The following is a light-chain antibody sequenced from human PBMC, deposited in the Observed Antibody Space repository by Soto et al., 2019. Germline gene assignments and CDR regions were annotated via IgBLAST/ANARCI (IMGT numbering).Light chain of an antibody. CDR1: QSVSSN. Sequence: IVLTQSPGTLSLSPGERATLSCRASQSVSSNLAWHQQKPGQAPRILMYDASTRATGISARFSGSGSGTEFTLTISSLQSEDFAVYYCQQYNNWPTWTFGQGTKVDIK. J-gene: IGKJ1*01. CDR2: DAS. CDR3: QQYNNWPTWT. V-gene: IGKV3-15*01.